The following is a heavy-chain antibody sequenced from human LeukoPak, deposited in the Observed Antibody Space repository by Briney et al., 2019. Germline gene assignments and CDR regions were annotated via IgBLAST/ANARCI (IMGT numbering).Heavy chain of an antibody. D-gene: IGHD4-11*01. CDR2: INHSGST. J-gene: IGHJ4*02. CDR3: ARGTVTTVSN. Sequence: KSSETLSLTCTVSGDSISSYYWSWIRQPPGKGLEWIGEINHSGSTNYNPSLKSRVTISVDTSKNQFSLKLSSVTAADTAVYYCARGTVTTVSNWGQGTLVTVSS. V-gene: IGHV4-34*01. CDR1: GDSISSYY.